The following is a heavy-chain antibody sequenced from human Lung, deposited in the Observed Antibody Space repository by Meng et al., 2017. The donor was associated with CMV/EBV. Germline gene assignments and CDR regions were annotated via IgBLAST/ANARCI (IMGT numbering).Heavy chain of an antibody. D-gene: IGHD6-13*01. CDR2: TYFSGGT. V-gene: IGHV4-39*01. Sequence: SETLSPTCTVSGGSISSSSYYWGWIRQPPGKGLEWFGSTYFSGGTYYNPSLKSRVTISVDTSKNQFTLKLSSVTAADTAVYYCAKQESSWYYFDYWGQGTLVTVSS. CDR3: AKQESSWYYFDY. CDR1: GGSISSSSYY. J-gene: IGHJ4*02.